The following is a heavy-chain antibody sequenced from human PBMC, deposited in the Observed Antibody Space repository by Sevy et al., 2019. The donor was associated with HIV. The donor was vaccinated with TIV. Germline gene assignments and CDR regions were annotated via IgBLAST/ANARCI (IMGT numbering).Heavy chain of an antibody. CDR2: ISNSGSNT. J-gene: IGHJ4*02. CDR3: ATDVGPIMFDY. V-gene: IGHV3-23*01. Sequence: GGSLRLSCPAPGFTFSSYAMSWVRQAPGRGLEWVSTISNSGSNTHYADSAKGRFTNSRDNSKNTLYLQINSLRAEDTAIYYCATDVGPIMFDYWGQGTLVTVSS. D-gene: IGHD1-26*01. CDR1: GFTFSSYA.